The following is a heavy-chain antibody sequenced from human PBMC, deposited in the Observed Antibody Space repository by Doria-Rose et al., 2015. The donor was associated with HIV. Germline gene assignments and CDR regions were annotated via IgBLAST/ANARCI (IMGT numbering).Heavy chain of an antibody. J-gene: IGHJ4*02. CDR2: TFSDDER. CDR1: GVSLSSPGMG. CDR3: ARIKSSRWYHKYYFDF. Sequence: QITLKESGPVLVKPTETLTLTCTVSGVSLSSPGMGVSRIRQPPGKALEWLARTFSDDERSYTTSLKNRLTISRGTSKSQVVLTTTDMDPVDTATYYCARIKSSRWYHKYYFDFWGQGTLVIVSA. V-gene: IGHV2-26*01. D-gene: IGHD6-13*01.